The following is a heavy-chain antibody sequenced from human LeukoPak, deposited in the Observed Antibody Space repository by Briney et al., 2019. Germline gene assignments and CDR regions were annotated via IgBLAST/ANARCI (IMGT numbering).Heavy chain of an antibody. V-gene: IGHV3-30*02. Sequence: PGGSLRLSCAASGFTFSSYGMHWVRQAPGKGLEWVAFIRYDGSNKYYADSVKGRFTISRDNSKNTLYLQMNSLRAEDTAVYYCAKESGSSSGRSFDYWGQGTLVTVSS. CDR3: AKESGSSSGRSFDY. CDR1: GFTFSSYG. CDR2: IRYDGSNK. J-gene: IGHJ4*02. D-gene: IGHD6-6*01.